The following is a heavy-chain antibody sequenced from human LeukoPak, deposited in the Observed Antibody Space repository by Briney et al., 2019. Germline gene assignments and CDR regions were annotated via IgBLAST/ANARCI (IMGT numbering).Heavy chain of an antibody. D-gene: IGHD3-3*01. V-gene: IGHV4-34*01. Sequence: SETLSLTCAVYGGSFSGYYWSWIRQPPGKGLEWIGEINHSGSTNYNPSLKSRVTISVDTSKNQFSLKLSSVTAADTAVYYCARGSPYDFWSGYFDYWGQGTLVTVSS. J-gene: IGHJ4*02. CDR3: ARGSPYDFWSGYFDY. CDR1: GGSFSGYY. CDR2: INHSGST.